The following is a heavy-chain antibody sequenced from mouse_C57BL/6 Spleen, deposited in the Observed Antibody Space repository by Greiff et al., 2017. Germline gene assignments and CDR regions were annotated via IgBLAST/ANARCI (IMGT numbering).Heavy chain of an antibody. CDR1: GFTFSNYW. CDR3: TGGRREAWFAY. V-gene: IGHV6-3*01. Sequence: EVQGVESGGGLVQPGGSMKLSCVASGFTFSNYWMNWVRQSPEKGLEWVAQIRLKSDNYATHYAESVKGRFTISRDDSKSSVYLQMNNLRAEDTGIYYCTGGRREAWFAYWGQGTLVTVAA. J-gene: IGHJ3*01. CDR2: IRLKSDNYAT. D-gene: IGHD3-1*01.